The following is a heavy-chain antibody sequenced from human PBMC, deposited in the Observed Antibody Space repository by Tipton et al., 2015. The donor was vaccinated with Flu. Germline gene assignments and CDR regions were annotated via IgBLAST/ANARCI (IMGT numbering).Heavy chain of an antibody. J-gene: IGHJ5*02. Sequence: TLSLTCAVSGDSIRNDYFWGWIRQPPGKGLEWIATIHRSGSTKYNPSLKSRVTISLEKSKNQFTLQMRSVTAADTAVYYCARRDYTNYVSDPKNWFDPWGQGTPVTVSS. CDR3: ARRDYTNYVSDPKNWFDP. D-gene: IGHD4-11*01. V-gene: IGHV4-38-2*01. CDR1: GDSIRNDYF. CDR2: IHRSGST.